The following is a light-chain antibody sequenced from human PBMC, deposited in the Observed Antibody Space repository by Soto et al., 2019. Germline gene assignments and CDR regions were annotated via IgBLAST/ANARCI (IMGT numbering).Light chain of an antibody. V-gene: IGKV1-12*02. CDR3: QQANSFPFT. J-gene: IGKJ3*01. CDR2: AAS. Sequence: DIQMTQSPSSVSASIGDRVTITCRASQIIGSWLDWYQQKPGKAPTLLIYAASSLQSGGPSRFSGSGSGTEFTLTITSLQAEDSATYYCQQANSFPFTFGPGTKVHIK. CDR1: QIIGSW.